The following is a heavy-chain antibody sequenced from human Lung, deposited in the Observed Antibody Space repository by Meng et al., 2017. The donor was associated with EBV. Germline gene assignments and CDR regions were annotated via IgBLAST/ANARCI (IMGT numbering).Heavy chain of an antibody. V-gene: IGHV1-2*06. D-gene: IGHD3-9*01. J-gene: IGHJ4*02. CDR2: INPNNGGA. Sequence: QVAGVRAGARGKGPGAPVKVSCKASGYTFTGYYMQWVRQAPGQGLEWMGRINPNNGGANYAQQFQGRVTMTTDTSISTAYMELSRLRSDDTAVYYCARVWNYDILTGYYTHYFDYWGQGTLVTVSS. CDR3: ARVWNYDILTGYYTHYFDY. CDR1: GYTFTGYY.